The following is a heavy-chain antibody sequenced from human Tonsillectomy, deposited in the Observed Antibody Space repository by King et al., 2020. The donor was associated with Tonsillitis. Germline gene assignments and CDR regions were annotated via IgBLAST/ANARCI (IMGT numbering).Heavy chain of an antibody. CDR1: GFPFSSYS. J-gene: IGHJ4*02. CDR3: AKCGGGVLELLFGYFDY. Sequence: VQLVESGGGLVQPGGSLRLSCAASGFPFSSYSMSLVRQAPGKGLEWVSAISYNGGSTYYAASVKGRFTISRANSKNRRYLQMNSLRAEDTAVYYCAKCGGGVLELLFGYFDYCGQGTLVTVSS. D-gene: IGHD3-3*01. CDR2: ISYNGGST. V-gene: IGHV3-23*04.